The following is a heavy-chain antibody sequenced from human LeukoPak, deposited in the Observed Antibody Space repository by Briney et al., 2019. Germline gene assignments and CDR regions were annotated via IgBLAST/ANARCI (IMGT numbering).Heavy chain of an antibody. Sequence: SETLSLTCAVYGGSFSGYYWSWIRQPPGKGLEWIGEINHSGSTNYNPSLKSRVTISVDTSKNQFSLKLSSVTAADTAVYYCARRLLWFGEGIDYWGQGTLVTVSS. V-gene: IGHV4-34*01. CDR1: GGSFSGYY. J-gene: IGHJ4*02. D-gene: IGHD3-10*01. CDR2: INHSGST. CDR3: ARRLLWFGEGIDY.